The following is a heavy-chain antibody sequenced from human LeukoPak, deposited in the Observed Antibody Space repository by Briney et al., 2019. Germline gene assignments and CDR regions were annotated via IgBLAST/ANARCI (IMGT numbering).Heavy chain of an antibody. CDR1: GDSVSSSNYY. Sequence: PSETLSLTCTVFGDSVSSSNYYWAWFRQPPGKGLEWIGYIYHTGSTYYNPSLKGRVTISVDRSKNQFSLNLNFVTAADTALYYCARGDGSGSGRWFDPWGQGTLITVSS. V-gene: IGHV4-39*07. J-gene: IGHJ5*02. D-gene: IGHD3-10*01. CDR3: ARGDGSGSGRWFDP. CDR2: IYHTGST.